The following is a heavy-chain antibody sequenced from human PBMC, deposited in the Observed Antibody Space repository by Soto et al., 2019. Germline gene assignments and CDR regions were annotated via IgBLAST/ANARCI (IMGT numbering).Heavy chain of an antibody. V-gene: IGHV4-4*02. CDR2: IYHSGTT. CDR1: GGSISSTNW. CDR3: AFPATADFDY. J-gene: IGHJ4*02. D-gene: IGHD6-13*01. Sequence: QVQLQESGPGLVKPSGNLSLTCAVSGGSISSTNWWTWVRQSPGRGLEWIGEIYHSGTTNYSPSLKSRVNIAVDMSTNHLSLTLISVTAADTAVYYCAFPATADFDYWGKGILVTVSS.